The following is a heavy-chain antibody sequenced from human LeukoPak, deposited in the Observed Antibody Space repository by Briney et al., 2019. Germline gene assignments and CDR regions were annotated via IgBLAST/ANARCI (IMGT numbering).Heavy chain of an antibody. CDR1: GFTFSSYE. Sequence: PGGSLRLSCAASGFTFSSYEMNWVRQAPGKGLEWVSYISSSGSTIYYADSVKGRFTISRDNAKNSLYLQMNSLRAEDTAVYYCARDQHYYYDSSGPIYYYYYMDVWGKGTTVTVSS. CDR2: ISSSGSTI. D-gene: IGHD3-22*01. V-gene: IGHV3-48*03. J-gene: IGHJ6*03. CDR3: ARDQHYYYDSSGPIYYYYYMDV.